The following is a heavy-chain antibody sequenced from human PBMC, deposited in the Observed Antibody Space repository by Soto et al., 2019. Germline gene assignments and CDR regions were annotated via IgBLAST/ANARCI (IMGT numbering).Heavy chain of an antibody. Sequence: ASVKVSCKASGYTFTGYYMHWVRQAPGQGLEWMGWINPNSGGTNYAQKFQGWVTMTRDTSISTAYMELSRLRSDDTALYYCARERTYYYDSSGYYPGEYFDYWGQGTLVTVSS. J-gene: IGHJ4*02. CDR2: INPNSGGT. CDR3: ARERTYYYDSSGYYPGEYFDY. D-gene: IGHD3-22*01. CDR1: GYTFTGYY. V-gene: IGHV1-2*04.